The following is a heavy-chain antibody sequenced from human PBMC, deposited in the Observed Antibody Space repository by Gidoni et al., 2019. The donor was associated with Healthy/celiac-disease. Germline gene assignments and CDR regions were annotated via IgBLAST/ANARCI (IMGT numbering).Heavy chain of an antibody. CDR3: ARDPSGPRPI. CDR2: IIPIVGTE. D-gene: IGHD2-15*01. J-gene: IGHJ4*02. Sequence: QVQLVQSGAEVKKPGSSVKVSCKASGGTFSSYAISWVRQAPGQGLEWMGGIIPIVGTENYAQKFQGRVTINADESTSTAYRELSSLRSEETAVYYWARDPSGPRPIWGQGTLGTVSS. V-gene: IGHV1-69*01. CDR1: GGTFSSYA.